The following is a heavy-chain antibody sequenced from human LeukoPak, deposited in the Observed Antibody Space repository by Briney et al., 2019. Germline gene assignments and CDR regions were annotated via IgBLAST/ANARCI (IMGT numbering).Heavy chain of an antibody. V-gene: IGHV3-9*01. CDR2: ISWNSGSI. J-gene: IGHJ3*02. CDR1: GFTFDDYA. CDR3: ARIRSVAGIAFDI. D-gene: IGHD6-19*01. Sequence: PGRSLRLSCAASGFTFDDYAMHWVRQAPGKGLEWVSGISWNSGSIGYADSVKGRFTISRDNAKNSLYLQMNSLRAEDTALYYCARIRSVAGIAFDIWGQGTMVTVSS.